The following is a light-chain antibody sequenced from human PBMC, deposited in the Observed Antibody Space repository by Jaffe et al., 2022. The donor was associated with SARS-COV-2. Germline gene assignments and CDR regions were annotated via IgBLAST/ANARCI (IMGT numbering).Light chain of an antibody. CDR2: GAS. V-gene: IGKV3-20*01. J-gene: IGKJ1*01. Sequence: EIVLTQSPGTLSLSPGERATLSCRASQSVSSNFLAWYQQKPGQAPRLLIFGASITATGFPDRFRGSGSGTDFTLTINRLEPEDFAVYYCQQYGSSPLTFGQGTKVEIK. CDR3: QQYGSSPLT. CDR1: QSVSSNF.